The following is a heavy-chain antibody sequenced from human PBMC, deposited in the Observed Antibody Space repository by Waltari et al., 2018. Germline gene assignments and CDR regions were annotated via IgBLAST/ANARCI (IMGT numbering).Heavy chain of an antibody. CDR1: GYSFTTHW. V-gene: IGHV5-10-1*03. Sequence: EVQLVQSGAEIKKPGESLRISCQGSGYSFTTHWITWVRQMPGKGLEWMGRFDPAGTYTNYSPSFQGHVTVSADKSISTAYLQWSSLKASDTAIYYCARHAFGNSGWHFFDYWGQGTLVTVSS. CDR2: FDPAGTYT. J-gene: IGHJ4*02. CDR3: ARHAFGNSGWHFFDY. D-gene: IGHD6-19*01.